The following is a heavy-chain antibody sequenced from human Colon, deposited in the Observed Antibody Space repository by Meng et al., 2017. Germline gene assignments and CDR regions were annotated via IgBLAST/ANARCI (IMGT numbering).Heavy chain of an antibody. CDR1: GYTFTNYA. CDR2: INAGNGNT. D-gene: IGHD2/OR15-2a*01. CDR3: ARGIWSLTKIAYYFDY. V-gene: IGHV1-3*01. Sequence: QVQLVHSWADVKKPGASVKLSCKASGYTFTNYAIHWVRQAPGQRLEWMGWINAGNGNTKYSQNFQGRFTITRDTSASTAYMELSSLRSEDTAVYYCARGIWSLTKIAYYFDYWGQGTLVTVSS. J-gene: IGHJ4*02.